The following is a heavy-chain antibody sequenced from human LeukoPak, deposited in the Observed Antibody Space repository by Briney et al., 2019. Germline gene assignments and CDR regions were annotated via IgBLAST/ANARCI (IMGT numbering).Heavy chain of an antibody. J-gene: IGHJ3*02. CDR3: ARDFSAVTGSPAFDI. Sequence: GGSLRLSCAASGFTFSSYSMNWVRQAPGKGLEWVSSISSSSSSIYYADSLKGRFTISRDNAKDSLYLQMDSLRAEDTAVYYCARDFSAVTGSPAFDIWGQGTMVTVSS. CDR1: GFTFSSYS. V-gene: IGHV3-21*01. CDR2: ISSSSSSI. D-gene: IGHD6-19*01.